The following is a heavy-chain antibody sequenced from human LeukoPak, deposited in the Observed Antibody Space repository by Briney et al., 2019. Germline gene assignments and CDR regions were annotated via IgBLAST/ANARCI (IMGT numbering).Heavy chain of an antibody. CDR3: ARHRGSRAPFDY. V-gene: IGHV4-34*01. CDR1: GGSFSGYY. J-gene: IGHJ4*02. CDR2: INHSGST. Sequence: NASETLSLTCAVYGGSFSGYYWSWIRQPPGKGLEWIGEINHSGSTNYNPSLKSRVTISVDTSKNQFSLKLSSVTAADTAVYYCARHRGSRAPFDYWGQGTLVTVSS. D-gene: IGHD3-16*01.